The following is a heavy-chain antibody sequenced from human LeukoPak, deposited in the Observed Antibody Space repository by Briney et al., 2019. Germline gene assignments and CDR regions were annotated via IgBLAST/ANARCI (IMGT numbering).Heavy chain of an antibody. CDR3: ARGPYHWNGQDYYYGMDG. J-gene: IGHJ6*04. Sequence: GASVKVCCKASGGIFSSYAISWVRQAPGQGLEWMGGSIPIFGTANYARKFQGRVTITADKSTSTAYMELSSLRSEDTAVYYCARGPYHWNGQDYYYGMDGWGKGTTVTVSA. CDR1: GGIFSSYA. D-gene: IGHD1-1*01. V-gene: IGHV1-69*06. CDR2: SIPIFGTA.